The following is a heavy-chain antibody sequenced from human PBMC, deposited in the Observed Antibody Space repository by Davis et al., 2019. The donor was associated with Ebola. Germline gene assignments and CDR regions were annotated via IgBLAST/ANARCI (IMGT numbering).Heavy chain of an antibody. CDR3: ARDRIAAAGTGWFDP. Sequence: GGSLRLSCAASGFTFSSYAMHWVRQAPGKGLEWVAVISYDGSNKYYADSVKSRFTISRDNSKNTLYLQMNSLRAEDTAVYYCARDRIAAAGTGWFDPWGQGTLVTVSS. J-gene: IGHJ5*02. V-gene: IGHV3-30-3*01. D-gene: IGHD6-13*01. CDR1: GFTFSSYA. CDR2: ISYDGSNK.